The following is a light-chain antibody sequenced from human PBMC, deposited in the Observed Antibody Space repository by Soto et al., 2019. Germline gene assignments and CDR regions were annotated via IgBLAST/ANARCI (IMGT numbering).Light chain of an antibody. Sequence: EIVLTQSPGTLSLSPGERATLSCRASQSVSSSNLAWYQQKPGQAPRLVVYGASSRATGVPDRFSASGSGTDFTLTITRLEPEDFAVYFCLRYSSSQWTFGQGTKVDIK. CDR2: GAS. CDR1: QSVSSSN. J-gene: IGKJ1*01. CDR3: LRYSSSQWT. V-gene: IGKV3-20*01.